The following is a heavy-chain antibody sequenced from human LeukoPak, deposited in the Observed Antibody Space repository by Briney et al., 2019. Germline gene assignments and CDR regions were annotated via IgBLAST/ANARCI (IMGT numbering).Heavy chain of an antibody. V-gene: IGHV3-23*01. D-gene: IGHD1-1*01. CDR3: ARGQEFDDGVFDS. Sequence: GGSLRLSCAASGFNFRDFAISWVRQAPGKGLEWVSTIRSNGATASNADSVKGRFTISRDNSKNTVYLQVNSLRVEDTAIYYCARGQEFDDGVFDSWGQGTLVTVSS. CDR2: IRSNGATA. J-gene: IGHJ4*02. CDR1: GFNFRDFA.